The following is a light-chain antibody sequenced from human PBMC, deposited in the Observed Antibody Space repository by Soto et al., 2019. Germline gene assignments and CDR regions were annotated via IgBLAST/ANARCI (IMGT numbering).Light chain of an antibody. CDR3: ETWDSNTRV. J-gene: IGLJ1*01. Sequence: QSVLTQSSSASASLGSSVKLTCTLSSGHSSYIIAWHQQQPGKAPRYLMKLEGSGSYNKGSGVPDRFSGSSSGADRYLTISNLQSDDEADYYCETWDSNTRVFGTGTKVTVL. CDR1: SGHSSYI. CDR2: LEGSGSY. V-gene: IGLV4-60*03.